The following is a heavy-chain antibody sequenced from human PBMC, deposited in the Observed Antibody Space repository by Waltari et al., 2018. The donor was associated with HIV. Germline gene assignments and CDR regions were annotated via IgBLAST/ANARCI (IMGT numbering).Heavy chain of an antibody. CDR1: GYTLTGNS. V-gene: IGHV1-2*06. CDR3: TRIPKVGVYFDY. J-gene: IGHJ4*02. D-gene: IGHD2-2*02. Sequence: QVQLVQAGAEVKKPGASVKVSCKASGYTLTGNSLHWVRQAPGQGLEWMGRINPISGGTDYARKFQGRVTMTRDTSISTAYMELSRLRSDDTAVYFCTRIPKVGVYFDYWGQGTLVTVSS. CDR2: INPISGGT.